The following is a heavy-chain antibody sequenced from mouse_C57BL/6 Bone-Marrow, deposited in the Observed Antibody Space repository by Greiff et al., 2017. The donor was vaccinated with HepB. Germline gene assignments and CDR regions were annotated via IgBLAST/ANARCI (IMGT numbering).Heavy chain of an antibody. J-gene: IGHJ2*01. CDR1: GYAFSSSW. CDR2: IYPGDGDT. Sequence: VQLQQSGPELVKPGASVKISCKASGYAFSSSWMNWVKQRPGKGLEWIGRIYPGDGDTNYNGKFKGKATLTADKSSSTAYMQLSSLTSADSAVYFCASYGNYDFDYWGQGTTLTVSS. D-gene: IGHD2-1*01. CDR3: ASYGNYDFDY. V-gene: IGHV1-82*01.